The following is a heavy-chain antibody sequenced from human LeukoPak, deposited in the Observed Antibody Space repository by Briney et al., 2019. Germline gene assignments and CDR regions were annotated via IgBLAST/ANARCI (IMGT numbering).Heavy chain of an antibody. V-gene: IGHV3-7*01. D-gene: IGHD5-12*01. CDR3: ARVVLYSGYDWWGGYPYYYFDY. Sequence: PGGSLRLSCAASGFTFSSYWMSWVRQAPGKGLEWVANIKQDGSEKYYVDSVKGRFTISRDNAKNSLYLQMNSLRAEDTAVYYCARVVLYSGYDWWGGYPYYYFDYWGQGTLVTVSS. CDR2: IKQDGSEK. CDR1: GFTFSSYW. J-gene: IGHJ4*02.